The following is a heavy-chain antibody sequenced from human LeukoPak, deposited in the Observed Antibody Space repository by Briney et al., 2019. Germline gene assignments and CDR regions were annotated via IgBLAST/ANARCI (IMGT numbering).Heavy chain of an antibody. J-gene: IGHJ4*02. CDR3: ARDDGSYSRSPGFDN. V-gene: IGHV3-21*01. D-gene: IGHD1-26*01. CDR1: GFTFSSYS. Sequence: GGSLRLSCAASGFTFSSYSMNWVRQAPGKGMEWVSSISSSSSYIYYADSVKGRFTISRDNAKNSLYLQMNSLRAEDTAVYYCARDDGSYSRSPGFDNWGQGTLVTVSS. CDR2: ISSSSSYI.